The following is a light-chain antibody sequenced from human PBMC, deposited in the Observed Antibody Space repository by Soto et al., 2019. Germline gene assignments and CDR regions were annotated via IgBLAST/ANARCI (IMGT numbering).Light chain of an antibody. CDR3: SSYTSSSTLVV. CDR1: SSDVGGYNY. J-gene: IGLJ2*01. CDR2: DVS. Sequence: QSALSQPASVSGSPGQSITISCTGTSSDVGGYNYVSWYQQHPGKAPKLIIYDVSNRPSGVSNRFSGSKSGNTASLTISGLQAEDEADYYCSSYTSSSTLVVFGGVTKLTVL. V-gene: IGLV2-14*01.